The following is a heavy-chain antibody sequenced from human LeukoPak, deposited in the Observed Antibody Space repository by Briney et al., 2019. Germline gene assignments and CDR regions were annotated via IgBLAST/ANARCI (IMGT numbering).Heavy chain of an antibody. CDR2: IYSRDVT. Sequence: GGSLRLSCAASGFSVSSNSMSWVRQAPGKGLECVSIIYSRDVTSYADPVKDRFTISRDSDKNTLFLQMDSLRSDDTAVYYCARVLAAIALRDYHYVDVWGKGTTVTVSS. V-gene: IGHV3-53*01. D-gene: IGHD6-19*01. J-gene: IGHJ6*03. CDR3: ARVLAAIALRDYHYVDV. CDR1: GFSVSSNS.